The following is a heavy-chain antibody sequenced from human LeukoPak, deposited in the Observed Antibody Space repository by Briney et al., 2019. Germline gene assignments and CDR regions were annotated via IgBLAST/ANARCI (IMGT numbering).Heavy chain of an antibody. D-gene: IGHD2-2*02. Sequence: SETLSLTCAVYGGSFSGYYWSWIRQPPGKGLEWIGEINHSGSTNYSPSLKSRVTISVDTSKNQLSLKLSSVTAADTAVYYCARGFGGYCSSTSCYRHWFDPWGQGTLVTVSS. V-gene: IGHV4-34*01. J-gene: IGHJ5*02. CDR1: GGSFSGYY. CDR2: INHSGST. CDR3: ARGFGGYCSSTSCYRHWFDP.